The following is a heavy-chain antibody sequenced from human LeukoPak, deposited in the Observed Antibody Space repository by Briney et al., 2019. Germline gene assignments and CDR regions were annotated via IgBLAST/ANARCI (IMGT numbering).Heavy chain of an antibody. CDR3: ARDNYDILTGYYKRFDY. CDR1: GFTFSSYS. D-gene: IGHD3-9*01. Sequence: GGSLRLSCAASGFTFSSYSMNWVRQAPGKGLEWVSSISSSSSYIYYADSVKGRFTISRDNAKNSLYLQMNSLRAEDTAVYYCARDNYDILTGYYKRFDYWGQGTLVTVSS. V-gene: IGHV3-21*01. CDR2: ISSSSSYI. J-gene: IGHJ4*02.